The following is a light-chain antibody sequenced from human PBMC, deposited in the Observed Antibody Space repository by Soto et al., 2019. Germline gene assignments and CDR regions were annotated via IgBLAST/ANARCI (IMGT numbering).Light chain of an antibody. V-gene: IGKV3-20*01. CDR3: QQYGSSPT. CDR1: QSVSSSY. J-gene: IGKJ3*01. CDR2: GAS. Sequence: EIVLTQSTGTLSLSPGERATLSCRASQSVSSSYLAWYQQKPGQAPRLLIYGASSRATGIPDRFSGSGSGTDFTLTISSLEPEDCAVYYCQQYGSSPTFGPGTKVDIK.